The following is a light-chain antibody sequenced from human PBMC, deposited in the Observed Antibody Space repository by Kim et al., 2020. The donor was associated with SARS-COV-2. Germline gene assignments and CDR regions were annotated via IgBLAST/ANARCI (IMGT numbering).Light chain of an antibody. V-gene: IGLV3-1*01. CDR3: QAWDSSVV. Sequence: SYELTQPPSVSVSPGQTASITCSGDKLGAKYACWYQQKPGQSPVLVIYQDSKRPSGIPERFSGSNSGNTATLTISGTQAMDEADYYCQAWDSSVVFGGGTQLTVL. CDR2: QDS. CDR1: KLGAKY. J-gene: IGLJ2*01.